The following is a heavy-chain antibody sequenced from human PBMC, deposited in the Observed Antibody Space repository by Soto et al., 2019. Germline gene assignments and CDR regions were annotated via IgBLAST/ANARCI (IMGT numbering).Heavy chain of an antibody. D-gene: IGHD3-10*01. CDR2: ISGSGGST. CDR1: GFTFSSYA. J-gene: IGHJ5*02. V-gene: IGHV3-23*01. CDR3: AKVGFAVTAPGWFDP. Sequence: GGSLRLSCAASGFTFSSYAMSWVRQAPGKGLEWVSAISGSGGSTYYADSVKGRFTISRDNSKNTLYLQMNSLRAEDTAVYYCAKVGFAVTAPGWFDPWGQGTLVTVSS.